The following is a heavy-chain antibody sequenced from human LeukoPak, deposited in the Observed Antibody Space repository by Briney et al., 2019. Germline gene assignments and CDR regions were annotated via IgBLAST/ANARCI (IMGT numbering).Heavy chain of an antibody. CDR1: GFTFSSYE. Sequence: GGSLRLSCAASGFTFSSYEMNWVRQAPGKGLEWVSYICSSGSTTYYADSVKGRFTISRDNAKNSLYLQMNSLRAEDTAVYYCARGRGYCSGGSCYRPFDYWGQGTLVTVSS. D-gene: IGHD2-15*01. J-gene: IGHJ4*02. V-gene: IGHV3-48*03. CDR3: ARGRGYCSGGSCYRPFDY. CDR2: ICSSGSTT.